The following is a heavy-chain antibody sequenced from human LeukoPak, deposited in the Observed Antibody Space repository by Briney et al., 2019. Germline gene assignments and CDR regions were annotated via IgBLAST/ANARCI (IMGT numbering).Heavy chain of an antibody. D-gene: IGHD3-3*01. CDR2: INPNSGGT. J-gene: IGHJ3*02. CDR3: ARTKSITIFGVVITPQDVFDI. V-gene: IGHV1-2*02. Sequence: ASVKVSCKASGHTFTGYYMHWVRQAPGQGLEWMGWINPNSGGTNYAQKFQGRVTMTRDTSISTAYMELSRLRSDDTAVYYCARTKSITIFGVVITPQDVFDIWGQGTMVTVSS. CDR1: GHTFTGYY.